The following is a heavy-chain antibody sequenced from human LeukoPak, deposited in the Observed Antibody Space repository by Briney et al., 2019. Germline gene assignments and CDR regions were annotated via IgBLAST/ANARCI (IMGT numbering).Heavy chain of an antibody. CDR3: AIYGVDAFDI. CDR2: INHSGST. D-gene: IGHD4-17*01. CDR1: GGSFSGYY. J-gene: IGHJ3*02. Sequence: SETLSLTCAVYGGSFSGYYWSWIRQPPGKGLEWIGEINHSGSTNYNPSLKSRVTISVDTSKNQFSLKLSSVTAADTAVYYCAIYGVDAFDIWGQGTMVTVSS. V-gene: IGHV4-34*01.